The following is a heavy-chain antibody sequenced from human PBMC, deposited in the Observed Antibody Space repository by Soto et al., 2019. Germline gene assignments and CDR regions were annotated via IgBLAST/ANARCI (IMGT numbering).Heavy chain of an antibody. CDR3: ARDPDLVAAMAFAFDI. J-gene: IGHJ3*02. Sequence: QVQLVESGGGLVKPGGSLRLSCAASGFTFSDYYMSWIRQAPGKGLEWVSYISSSGSTIYYADSVKGRFTISRDNAKNSLYLQMNSLRAEDAAVYYCARDPDLVAAMAFAFDIWGQGTMVTVSS. CDR2: ISSSGSTI. V-gene: IGHV3-11*01. CDR1: GFTFSDYY. D-gene: IGHD2-15*01.